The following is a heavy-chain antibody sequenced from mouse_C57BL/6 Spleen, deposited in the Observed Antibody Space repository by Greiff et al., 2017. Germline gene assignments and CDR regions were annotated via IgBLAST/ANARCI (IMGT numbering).Heavy chain of an antibody. Sequence: QVQLQQSGAELARPGASVKLSCKASGYTFTSYGISWVKQRPGQGLEWIGEIYPRSGNTYYNEKFKGKATLTADKSSSTAYMELRSLTSEDSAVYFCARTLTTVVVDYWGQGTSVTVSS. D-gene: IGHD1-1*01. CDR1: GYTFTSYG. CDR3: ARTLTTVVVDY. CDR2: IYPRSGNT. J-gene: IGHJ4*01. V-gene: IGHV1-81*01.